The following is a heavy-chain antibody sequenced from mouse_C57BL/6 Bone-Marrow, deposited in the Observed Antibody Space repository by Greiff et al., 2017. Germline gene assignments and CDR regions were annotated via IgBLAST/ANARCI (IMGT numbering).Heavy chain of an antibody. Sequence: EVQLQESGPGLVQPSQSLSLTCSVTGYSITSGYYWNWIRQFPGNKLEWMGYISYDGSNNYNPSLKNRISITRETSKNQFFLKLNSVTTEDTATYYCAIPYYSNYDFDYWGQGTTLTVSS. D-gene: IGHD2-5*01. CDR3: AIPYYSNYDFDY. CDR1: GYSITSGYY. J-gene: IGHJ2*01. V-gene: IGHV3-6*01. CDR2: ISYDGSN.